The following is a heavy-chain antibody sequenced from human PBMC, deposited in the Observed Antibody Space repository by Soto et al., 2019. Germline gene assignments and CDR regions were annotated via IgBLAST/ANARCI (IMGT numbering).Heavy chain of an antibody. Sequence: PGGSLRLSCAASGFTFSSYSMNWVRQAPGKGLEWVSSISSSSSYIYYADSVKGRFTISRDNAKNSLYLQMNSLRAEDAALYYCARGLDTGMAYYYYGMDVWGQGTTVTVSS. V-gene: IGHV3-21*01. D-gene: IGHD5-18*01. J-gene: IGHJ6*02. CDR2: ISSSSSYI. CDR3: ARGLDTGMAYYYYGMDV. CDR1: GFTFSSYS.